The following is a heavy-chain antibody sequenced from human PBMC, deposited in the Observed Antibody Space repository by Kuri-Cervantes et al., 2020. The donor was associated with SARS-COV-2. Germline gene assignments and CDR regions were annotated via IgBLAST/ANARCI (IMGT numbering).Heavy chain of an antibody. CDR3: AKDRKQIAAAGLDY. CDR1: GFTFSSYS. D-gene: IGHD6-13*01. J-gene: IGHJ4*02. V-gene: IGHV3-30*02. CDR2: IRYDGSNK. Sequence: EGSLRLSCAASGFTFSSYSMLWVRQAPGKGLEWVAFIRYDGSNKYYADSVKGRFTISRDNSKNTLYLQMNSLRAEDTAVYYCAKDRKQIAAAGLDYWGQGTLVTVSS.